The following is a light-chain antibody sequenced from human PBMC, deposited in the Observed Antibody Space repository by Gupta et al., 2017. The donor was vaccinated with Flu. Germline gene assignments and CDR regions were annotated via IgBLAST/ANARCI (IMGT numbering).Light chain of an antibody. J-gene: IGLJ3*02. Sequence: QSALTQPASVSGSPGQSITISCIGSTSDVENYNLVSWYQQLPGKAPKLMIYEGSKRPSGISNRFAGFKSGNTASLTISGLQAEDEADYYCCSYGGGSSWLFGGGTKLTVL. CDR3: CSYGGGSSWL. V-gene: IGLV2-23*01. CDR1: TSDVENYNL. CDR2: EGS.